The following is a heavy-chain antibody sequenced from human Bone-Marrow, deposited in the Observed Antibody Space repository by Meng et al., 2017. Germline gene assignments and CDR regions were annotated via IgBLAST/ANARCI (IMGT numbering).Heavy chain of an antibody. CDR1: GYTFTGYY. J-gene: IGHJ5*02. CDR2: LNPNGGGT. V-gene: IGHV1-2*02. Sequence: QGQLVQCGGEVKRPGASVTVSCKASGYTFTGYYIHWVRQAPGKGLEWMGWLNPNGGGTYYAQQFQGRVTMTRDTSINTAYVELSRLTSADTAVYYCAREGGPDKWFDPWGQGTLVTVSS. D-gene: IGHD2-15*01. CDR3: AREGGPDKWFDP.